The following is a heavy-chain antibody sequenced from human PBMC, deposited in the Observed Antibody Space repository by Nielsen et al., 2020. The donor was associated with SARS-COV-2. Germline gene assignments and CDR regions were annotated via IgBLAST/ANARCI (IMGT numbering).Heavy chain of an antibody. J-gene: IGHJ6*02. CDR2: ISYDGSNK. CDR1: GFTFSSYG. V-gene: IGHV3-30*18. CDR3: AKDLEYGSSKGKASYGMDV. Sequence: GESLKISCAASGFTFSSYGMHWVRQAPGKGLEWVAVISYDGSNKSYADSVKGRFTISRDNSKNTLYLQMNSLRAEDTAVYYCAKDLEYGSSKGKASYGMDVWGQGTTVTVSS. D-gene: IGHD6-6*01.